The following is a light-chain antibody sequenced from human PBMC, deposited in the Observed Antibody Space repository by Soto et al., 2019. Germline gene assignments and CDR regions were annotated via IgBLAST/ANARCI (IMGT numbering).Light chain of an antibody. J-gene: IGLJ1*01. V-gene: IGLV2-14*01. CDR1: SGDVGAYDF. CDR2: DVS. CDR3: SSFTVTFSYV. Sequence: QSVLTQPASVSGSPGQSITISCTGTSGDVGAYDFVSWYQHHPGKAPRLVIYDVSRRPAGASNRFSGSKSGSTASLTISTLQAEDEADYYCSSFTVTFSYVFGTGTQLTVL.